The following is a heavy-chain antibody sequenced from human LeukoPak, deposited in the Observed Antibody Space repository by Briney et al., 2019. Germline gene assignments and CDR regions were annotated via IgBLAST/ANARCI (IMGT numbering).Heavy chain of an antibody. J-gene: IGHJ4*02. CDR2: IKPNTGAT. CDR3: AREKPLIGLVGGDLPLFDS. CDR1: GYTFSGHF. V-gene: IGHV1-2*02. Sequence: GASVKVSCKTSGYTFSGHFIYWVRQAPGQGLELMGWIKPNTGATDYEQKFQGKVIMTRDMATNTAYLEVTSLTSDDTAIYFCAREKPLIGLVGGDLPLFDSWGQGTQVVVSS. D-gene: IGHD3/OR15-3a*01.